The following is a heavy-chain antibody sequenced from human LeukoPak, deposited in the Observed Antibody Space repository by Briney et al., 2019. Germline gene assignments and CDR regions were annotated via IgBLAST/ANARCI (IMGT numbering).Heavy chain of an antibody. CDR2: ITGSGGNT. Sequence: PGGSLRLSCAASGFIFSSYSMSWVRQAPGKGLEWVSVITGSGGNTYYADSVKGRFTISRDNSKNTLYLQMNSLRAEDTAVYYCAKTAVAGTNVIYYFDYWGQGTLVTVSS. CDR1: GFIFSSYS. D-gene: IGHD6-19*01. V-gene: IGHV3-23*01. CDR3: AKTAVAGTNVIYYFDY. J-gene: IGHJ4*02.